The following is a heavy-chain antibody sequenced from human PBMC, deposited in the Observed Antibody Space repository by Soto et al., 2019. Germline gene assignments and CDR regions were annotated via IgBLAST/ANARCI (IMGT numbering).Heavy chain of an antibody. J-gene: IGHJ4*02. CDR2: IYSGGET. CDR3: ASRRTPDGAYDY. V-gene: IGHV3-66*01. CDR1: GFTVTSTH. Sequence: EVQVVQSGGGLVQPGGSLRLSCTASGFTVTSTHMSWVRQAPGNGLEWVTLIYSGGETDYAESVKGRFTLSRDTSENTLSLQMNSLRAEDTAVYYCASRRTPDGAYDYWGQGTLVTFSS. D-gene: IGHD4-17*01.